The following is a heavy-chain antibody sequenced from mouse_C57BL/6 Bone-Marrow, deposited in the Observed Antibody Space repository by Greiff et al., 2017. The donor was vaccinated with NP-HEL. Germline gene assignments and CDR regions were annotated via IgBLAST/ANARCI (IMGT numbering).Heavy chain of an antibody. CDR3: AKGASSGYGFAY. CDR2: IHPNSGST. J-gene: IGHJ3*01. CDR1: GYTFTSYW. V-gene: IGHV1-64*01. D-gene: IGHD3-2*02. Sequence: QVQLQQPGAELVKPGASVKLSCKASGYTFTSYWMHWVKQRPGQGLEWIGMIHPNSGSTNYNEKFKSKATLTVDKSSSTAYMQLSSLTSEDSAVYYCAKGASSGYGFAYWGQGTLVTVSA.